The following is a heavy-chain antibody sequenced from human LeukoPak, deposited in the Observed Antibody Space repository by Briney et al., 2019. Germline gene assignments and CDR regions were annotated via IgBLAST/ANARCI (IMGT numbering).Heavy chain of an antibody. CDR2: IKQDRSEK. V-gene: IGHV3-7*01. CDR1: GFTFSTYW. J-gene: IGHJ3*02. CDR3: ARADYAHREGAFDI. D-gene: IGHD4-17*01. Sequence: GGSLRLSCAASGFTFSTYWMTWVRQAPGKGLEWVANIKQDRSEKYYVDSVKGRFTISRDNAKNSLYLQMNSLRAEDTAVYYCARADYAHREGAFDIWGQGTMVTVSS.